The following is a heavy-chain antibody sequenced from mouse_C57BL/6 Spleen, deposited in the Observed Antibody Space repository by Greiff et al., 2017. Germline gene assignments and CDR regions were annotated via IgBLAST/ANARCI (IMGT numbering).Heavy chain of an antibody. V-gene: IGHV1-82*01. J-gene: IGHJ2*01. CDR2: IYPGDGDT. D-gene: IGHD3-3*01. CDR3: ARGHLFDY. CDR1: GYAFSSSW. Sequence: QVQLKESGPELVKPGASVKISCKASGYAFSSSWMNWVKQRPGKGLEWIGRIYPGDGDTNYNEKFKGKATLTADKAYSTAYMQLSSLKSDDSAIYFCARGHLFDYWGQGTTLTVSS.